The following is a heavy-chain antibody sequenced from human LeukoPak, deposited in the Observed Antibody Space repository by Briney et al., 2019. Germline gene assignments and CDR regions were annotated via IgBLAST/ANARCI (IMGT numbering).Heavy chain of an antibody. CDR2: IYPGDSDT. D-gene: IGHD3-10*01. J-gene: IGHJ4*02. V-gene: IGHV5-51*07. CDR3: ARYYGSGSSTDMSLDY. Sequence: GESLKTSCKGSGYSFTTYWIGWVHQMPGKGLEWMGIIYPGDSDTRYSPSFQGQVTISADKSISTAHLQWSSLKASDTAMYYCARYYGSGSSTDMSLDYWGQGTLVTVSS. CDR1: GYSFTTYW.